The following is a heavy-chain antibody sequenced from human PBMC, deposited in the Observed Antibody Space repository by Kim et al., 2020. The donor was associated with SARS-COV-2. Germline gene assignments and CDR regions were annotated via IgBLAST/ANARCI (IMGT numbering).Heavy chain of an antibody. J-gene: IGHJ6*02. V-gene: IGHV3-48*02. CDR3: ARPLTVYAAGTDRYYYGMDV. CDR1: GFTFSSYS. CDR2: ISSSSSTI. D-gene: IGHD6-13*01. Sequence: GGSLRLSCAASGFTFSSYSMNWVRQAPGKGLEWVSYISSSSSTIYYADSVKGRFTISRDNAKNSLYLQMNSLRDEDTAVYYCARPLTVYAAGTDRYYYGMDVWGQGTTVTVSS.